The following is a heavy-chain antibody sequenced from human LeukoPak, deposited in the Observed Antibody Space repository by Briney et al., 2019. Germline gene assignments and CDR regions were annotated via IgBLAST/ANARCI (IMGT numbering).Heavy chain of an antibody. V-gene: IGHV3-53*01. D-gene: IGHD1-26*01. J-gene: IGHJ4*02. CDR2: FYSGGKT. Sequence: GGSLRLSCAASGFTVSSSYMSWVRQAPGKGLEWVSVFYSGGKTYYTDSVKGRFTISRDNSKNTLYLQMNSLRAEDTAVYYCARDDLGATKFDYWGQGTLVTVSS. CDR3: ARDDLGATKFDY. CDR1: GFTVSSSY.